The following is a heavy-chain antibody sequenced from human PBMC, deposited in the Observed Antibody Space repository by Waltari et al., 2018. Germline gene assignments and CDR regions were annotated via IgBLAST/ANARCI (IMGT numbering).Heavy chain of an antibody. J-gene: IGHJ6*02. Sequence: QVQLVQSGAEVKKPGASVKVSCKVSGYTLTELSMHWVRQAPGKGLEWMGGFDPEDGETIYAQKFQGRVTITAEKSTSTAYRELSSLRSEDTAVYYGRSSHVTYYYGMDVWGQGTTVTVSS. V-gene: IGHV1-24*01. D-gene: IGHD6-13*01. CDR3: RSSHVTYYYGMDV. CDR1: GYTLTELS. CDR2: FDPEDGET.